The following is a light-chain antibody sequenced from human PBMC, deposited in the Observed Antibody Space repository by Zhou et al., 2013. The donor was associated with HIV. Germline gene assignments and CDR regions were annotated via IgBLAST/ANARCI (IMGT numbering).Light chain of an antibody. Sequence: EIVLSQSPGTLSLSPGESTTLSCRASQSIANNYLAWYQQKPGQAPRLLIYGTSTRATGIPDRFSGSGSGTDFTLTITRLEPEDFAVYYCQHYGSSPPYTFGQGTKLEIK. J-gene: IGKJ2*01. CDR1: QSIANNY. V-gene: IGKV3-20*01. CDR2: GTS. CDR3: QHYGSSPPYT.